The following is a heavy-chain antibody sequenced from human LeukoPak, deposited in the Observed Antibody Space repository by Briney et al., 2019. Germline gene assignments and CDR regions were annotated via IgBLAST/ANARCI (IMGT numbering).Heavy chain of an antibody. CDR1: GGSITSYY. D-gene: IGHD1-26*01. J-gene: IGHJ6*03. CDR3: ARVRGSSGSYEYYHYMDV. CDR2: IYITGST. Sequence: SETLSLTCTVSGGSITSYYWSWIRQSAGKGLEWIGRIYITGSTTYNPSLKSRVTMSLDTSKNQFSLKLSSVTAADTAVYYCARVRGSSGSYEYYHYMDVWGKGTTVTISS. V-gene: IGHV4-4*07.